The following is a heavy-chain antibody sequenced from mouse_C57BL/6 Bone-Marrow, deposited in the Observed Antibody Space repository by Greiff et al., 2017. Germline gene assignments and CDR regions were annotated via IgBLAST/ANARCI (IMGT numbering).Heavy chain of an antibody. V-gene: IGHV5-12*01. CDR1: GFTFSDYY. CDR2: ISNGGGST. CDR3: ARHGDYYGSLDY. D-gene: IGHD1-1*01. J-gene: IGHJ3*01. Sequence: EVMLVESGGGLVQPGGSLKLSCAASGFTFSDYYMYWVRQTPEKRLEWVAYISNGGGSTYYPDTVKGRFTISRDNAKNTLYLQMSRLKSEDTAMYYCARHGDYYGSLDYWGQGTLVTVSA.